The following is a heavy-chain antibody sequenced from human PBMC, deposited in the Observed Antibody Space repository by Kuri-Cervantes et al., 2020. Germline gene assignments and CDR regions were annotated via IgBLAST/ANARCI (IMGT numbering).Heavy chain of an antibody. CDR3: KGDFWSGYYYFDY. V-gene: IGHV3-7*04. J-gene: IGHJ4*02. Sequence: GESLKISCAASGFTFSSYGMHWVRQAPGKGLEWVANIKQDGSEKYYVDSVKGRFTISRDNAKNSLYLQMNSLRAEDTAVYYCKGDFWSGYYYFDYWGQGTLVTVS. CDR1: GFTFSSYG. CDR2: IKQDGSEK. D-gene: IGHD3-3*01.